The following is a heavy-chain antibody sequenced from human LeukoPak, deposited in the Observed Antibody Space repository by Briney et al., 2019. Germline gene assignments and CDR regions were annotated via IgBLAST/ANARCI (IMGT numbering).Heavy chain of an antibody. Sequence: GGSLRLSCAASGFTFSAFGMNWVRQAPGKGLEWVSTITNSGGSTYYVDSVKGRFTISRDNSKNTLYLQMNSLSAEDTAKYYCTKDYCGKFCSAVWGQGTTVTVSS. CDR2: ITNSGGST. CDR3: TKDYCGKFCSAV. V-gene: IGHV3-23*01. CDR1: GFTFSAFG. J-gene: IGHJ6*02. D-gene: IGHD3-9*01.